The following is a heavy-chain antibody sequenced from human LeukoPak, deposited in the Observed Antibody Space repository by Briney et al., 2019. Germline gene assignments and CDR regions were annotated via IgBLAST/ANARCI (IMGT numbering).Heavy chain of an antibody. J-gene: IGHJ4*02. V-gene: IGHV3-7*01. D-gene: IGHD1-14*01. CDR3: AKRREAGIGSLYYFGS. CDR2: IKQDGSEK. Sequence: GGSLRLSCAASGFTFSSYWMSWVRQAPGKGLEWVANIKQDGSEKYYVDSVKGRFTISRDNAKNSLYLQMNSLRAEDTAVYYCAKRREAGIGSLYYFGSWGQGTLVTVSS. CDR1: GFTFSSYW.